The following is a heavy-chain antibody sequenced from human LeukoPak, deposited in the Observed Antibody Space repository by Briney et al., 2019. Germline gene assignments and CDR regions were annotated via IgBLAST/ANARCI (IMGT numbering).Heavy chain of an antibody. D-gene: IGHD1-26*01. J-gene: IGHJ6*02. V-gene: IGHV3-23*01. Sequence: GGSLRLSCAASGFTFSSYAMSWVRQAPGKGLEWVSAISGSGDNTYYADSVKGRFTISRDSSKNMLYLQMNSLRAEDTAVYYCAKASGSYPLYYYNMDVWGQGTTVTVSS. CDR2: ISGSGDNT. CDR1: GFTFSSYA. CDR3: AKASGSYPLYYYNMDV.